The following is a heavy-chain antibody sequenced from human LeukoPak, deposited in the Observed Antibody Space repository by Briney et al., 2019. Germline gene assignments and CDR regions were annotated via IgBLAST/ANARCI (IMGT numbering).Heavy chain of an antibody. D-gene: IGHD3-10*01. J-gene: IGHJ6*03. Sequence: GESLKISCKDSGYSFTSYWIGWVRQMPGKGLEWIGIIYPGDSDTRYSPSFQGQVTISADKSISTAYPQWSSLKASDTAMYYCAKAYYYGSGSNYYYMDVWGKGTTVTVSS. CDR3: AKAYYYGSGSNYYYMDV. CDR1: GYSFTSYW. CDR2: IYPGDSDT. V-gene: IGHV5-51*01.